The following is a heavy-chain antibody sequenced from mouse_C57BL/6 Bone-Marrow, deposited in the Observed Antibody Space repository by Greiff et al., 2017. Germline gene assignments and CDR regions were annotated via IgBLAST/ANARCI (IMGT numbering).Heavy chain of an antibody. CDR2: ISNGGGST. D-gene: IGHD1-3*01. Sequence: EVHLVESGGGLVQPGGSLKLSCAASGFTFSDYYMYWVRQTPEKRLEWVAYISNGGGSTYYPDTVKGRFTISRDNAKNTLYLQLSRLKYEDTAMYYCARHILCWYFDVWGTGTTLTVSS. CDR3: ARHILCWYFDV. J-gene: IGHJ1*03. CDR1: GFTFSDYY. V-gene: IGHV5-12*01.